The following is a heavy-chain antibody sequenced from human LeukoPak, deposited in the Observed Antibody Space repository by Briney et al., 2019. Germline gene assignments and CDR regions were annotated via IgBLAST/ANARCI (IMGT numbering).Heavy chain of an antibody. Sequence: GGSLRLSCAASGFTFYDYGMPWVRQDPGKGLEWVATIMWHDGPDQFYLDSVMGRFTVSRDNSKNTVFLQMNSLKVEDTAVYYCARDLHNRQFDYWGQGTLVTVSS. CDR1: GFTFYDYG. D-gene: IGHD4-11*01. J-gene: IGHJ4*02. CDR2: MWHDGPDQ. V-gene: IGHV3-33*01. CDR3: ARDLHNRQFDY.